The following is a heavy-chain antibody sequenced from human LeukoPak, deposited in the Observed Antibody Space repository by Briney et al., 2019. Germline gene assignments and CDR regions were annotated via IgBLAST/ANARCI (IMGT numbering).Heavy chain of an antibody. J-gene: IGHJ4*02. CDR1: GFTFSSNG. CDR2: IWYDGSNK. D-gene: IGHD6-19*01. Sequence: GRSLRLSCAASGFTFSSNGMHWVRQAPGKGLEWVAVIWYDGSNKYYADSVKGRFTISRDNSKNTLYLQMNSLRAEDTAVYYCARDALTGIAVAGTGPFDYWGQGTLVTVSS. CDR3: ARDALTGIAVAGTGPFDY. V-gene: IGHV3-33*01.